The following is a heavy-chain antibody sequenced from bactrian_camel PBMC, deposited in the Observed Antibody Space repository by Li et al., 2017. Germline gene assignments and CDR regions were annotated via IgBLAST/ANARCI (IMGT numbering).Heavy chain of an antibody. D-gene: IGHD2*01. J-gene: IGHJ4*01. CDR1: GFTFSNNW. V-gene: IGHV3S6*01. CDR2: IETDGVNT. Sequence: HVQLVESGGGLVQPGGSLTLSCAASGFTFSNNWMHWVRQAPGKGLEWVSSIETDGVNTYYADFAKGRFTISRDNAKNTVYLQMNSLKPEDTAVYYCAAAFSSFGTIDFAYWGQGTQVTVS. CDR3: AAAFSSFGTIDFAY.